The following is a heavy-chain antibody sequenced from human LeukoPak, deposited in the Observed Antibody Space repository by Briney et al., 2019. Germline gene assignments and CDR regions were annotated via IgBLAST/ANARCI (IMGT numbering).Heavy chain of an antibody. Sequence: GGSLRLSCAASGFTFSSYAMSWVRQAPGKGLEWVSAISGSGVSTNYVDSVKGRFTVSRDNTKNTLYLQMNSLRAEDTAVYYCARGQSGDPAFDIWGQGTMVTVSS. CDR1: GFTFSSYA. J-gene: IGHJ3*02. D-gene: IGHD4-17*01. CDR2: ISGSGVST. CDR3: ARGQSGDPAFDI. V-gene: IGHV3-23*01.